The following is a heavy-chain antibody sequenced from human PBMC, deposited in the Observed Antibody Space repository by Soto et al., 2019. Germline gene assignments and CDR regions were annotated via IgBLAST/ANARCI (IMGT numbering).Heavy chain of an antibody. J-gene: IGHJ3*02. CDR2: INPNSGGT. D-gene: IGHD1-7*01. V-gene: IGHV1-2*02. CDR3: ARELITGTTRGDAFDI. Sequence: GXSVKVCWKASAYAFSGYYMHWVRQAPGQGLEWMGWINPNSGGTNYAQKFQGRVTMTRDTSISTAYMELSRLRSDDTAVYYCARELITGTTRGDAFDIWGQGTMVTVSS. CDR1: AYAFSGYY.